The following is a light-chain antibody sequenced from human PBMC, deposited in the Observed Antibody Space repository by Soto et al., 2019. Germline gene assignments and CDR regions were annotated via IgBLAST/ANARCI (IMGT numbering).Light chain of an antibody. CDR3: QQRNVWPPVT. CDR2: RAS. J-gene: IGKJ5*01. CDR1: QNIYSN. Sequence: IVMTQSPATLAVSPGERATLSCRASQNIYSNVAWYQQRPGQAPRLLIYRASTRATGIPARFSGSGSGTDFTLTISSLEPEDSAVYYCQQRNVWPPVTFGQGTRLEI. V-gene: IGKV3-15*01.